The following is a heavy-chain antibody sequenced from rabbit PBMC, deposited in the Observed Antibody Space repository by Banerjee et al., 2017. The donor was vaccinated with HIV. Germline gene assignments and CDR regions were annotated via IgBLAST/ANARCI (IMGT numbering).Heavy chain of an antibody. D-gene: IGHD8-1*01. CDR1: GFSFSSSYY. J-gene: IGHJ4*01. CDR3: ARDRDTGSVYYFDL. CDR2: IATGSGNT. Sequence: QEQLVESGGGLVQPEGSLTLTCKASGFSFSSSYYMCWVRQAPGKGLEWIGCIATGSGNTVYASWAKGRFTISKPSSTTVTLQMTSLTAADTATYFCARDRDTGSVYYFDLWGQGTLVTVS. V-gene: IGHV1S45*01.